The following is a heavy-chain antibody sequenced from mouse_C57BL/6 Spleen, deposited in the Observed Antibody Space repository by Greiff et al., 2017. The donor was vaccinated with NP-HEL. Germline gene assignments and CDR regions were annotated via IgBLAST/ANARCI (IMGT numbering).Heavy chain of an antibody. CDR2: ISGGGGNT. J-gene: IGHJ2*01. V-gene: IGHV5-9*01. CDR1: GFTFSSYT. CDR3: ARVTDGYYDGRYFDY. Sequence: EVQVVESGGGLVKPGGSLKLSCAASGFTFSSYTMSWVRQTPEKRLEWVATISGGGGNTYYPDSVKGRFTISRDNAKNTLYLQMSSLRSEDTALYYCARVTDGYYDGRYFDYWGQGTTLTVSS. D-gene: IGHD2-3*01.